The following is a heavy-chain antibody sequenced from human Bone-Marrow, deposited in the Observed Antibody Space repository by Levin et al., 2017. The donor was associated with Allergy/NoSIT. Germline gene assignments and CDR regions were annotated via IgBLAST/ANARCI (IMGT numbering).Heavy chain of an antibody. CDR1: GYTFSSYD. CDR3: ARDPRQTDWYFDL. V-gene: IGHV3-21*01. J-gene: IGHJ2*01. Sequence: GESLKISCAASGYTFSSYDMNWVRQAPGKGLEWVSSISSSSAYTYYADSVRGRFTISRDNAKNSLFLQMNSLRAEDTAVYYCARDPRQTDWYFDLWGRGTLVTVSS. CDR2: ISSSSAYT.